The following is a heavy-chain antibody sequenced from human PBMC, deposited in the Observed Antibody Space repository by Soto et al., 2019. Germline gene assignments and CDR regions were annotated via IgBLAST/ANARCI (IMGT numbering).Heavy chain of an antibody. CDR3: ARSYVTSRPIDF. Sequence: GASVKVSCKASGYSLTSYYMHWVRQAPGQGLEWMGITNPSDGSTNYAQKFLGRVTMTSDTSTSTVYMEMSSLRSEDTAMYYCARSYVTSRPIDFWGQGTLVTVSS. V-gene: IGHV1-46*01. J-gene: IGHJ4*02. CDR1: GYSLTSYY. D-gene: IGHD3-10*02. CDR2: TNPSDGST.